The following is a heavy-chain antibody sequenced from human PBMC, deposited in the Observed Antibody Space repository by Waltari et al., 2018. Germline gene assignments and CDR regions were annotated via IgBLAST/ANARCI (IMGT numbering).Heavy chain of an antibody. V-gene: IGHV3-9*01. CDR2: VSWTGDRG. CDR3: LKAGDYFVTNGIGGAFDL. CDR1: GFTFAASA. D-gene: IGHD2-8*01. Sequence: DVQLVESGGDLVQPGRSLRVSCSSCGFTFAASAMHWFRPGSGKGAGEVSGVSWTGDRGGQRCSGRGRFTMSKDKAKNALELEVRSLRSVEKALYYGLKAGDYFVTNGIGGAFDLWGEGTM. J-gene: IGHJ3*01.